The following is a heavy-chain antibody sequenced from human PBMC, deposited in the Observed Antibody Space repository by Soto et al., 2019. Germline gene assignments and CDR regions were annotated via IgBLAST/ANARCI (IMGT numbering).Heavy chain of an antibody. Sequence: QVQLVQPGAEVKKPGASVKVSCKASGYTFTSYGISWVRQAPGQGLEWMGCISAYNGNTNYAQNFQGRVTMTTDTSTTTTYMELRSLSSDDTAVYYCARGPPNYCSGGSCYSHYFDYWGQGTLVTVSS. CDR2: ISAYNGNT. J-gene: IGHJ4*02. CDR1: GYTFTSYG. D-gene: IGHD2-15*01. V-gene: IGHV1-18*01. CDR3: ARGPPNYCSGGSCYSHYFDY.